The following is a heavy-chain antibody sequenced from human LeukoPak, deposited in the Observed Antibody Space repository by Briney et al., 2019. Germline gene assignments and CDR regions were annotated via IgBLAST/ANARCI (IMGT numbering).Heavy chain of an antibody. V-gene: IGHV4-59*12. CDR1: GGSISSYY. D-gene: IGHD5-18*01. Sequence: SETLSLTCTVSGGSISSYYWSWIRQPPGKGLEWIGYIYYSGSTNYNPSLKSRVTISVDTSKNQFSLKLSSVTAADTAVYYCAREPVGSYGYKILPWYYYYYMDVWGKGTTVTISS. CDR3: AREPVGSYGYKILPWYYYYYMDV. CDR2: IYYSGST. J-gene: IGHJ6*03.